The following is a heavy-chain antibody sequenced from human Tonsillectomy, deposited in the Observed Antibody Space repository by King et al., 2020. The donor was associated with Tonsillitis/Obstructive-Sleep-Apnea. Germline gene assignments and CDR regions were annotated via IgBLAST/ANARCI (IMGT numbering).Heavy chain of an antibody. V-gene: IGHV1-69*09. CDR3: AGGRCGSNSCYYLRSQTKWFDP. Sequence: VQLVESGAEVKKPGSSVKVSCKASRGTFSNYTISWVRQAPGRGLEWMGRIIPILDIASYAQKFQGRVTITADKSTSTAYMELSSLRSEDTAVYYCAGGRCGSNSCYYLRSQTKWFDPWGQGSLVTVSS. CDR1: RGTFSNYT. J-gene: IGHJ5*02. D-gene: IGHD2-2*01. CDR2: IIPILDIA.